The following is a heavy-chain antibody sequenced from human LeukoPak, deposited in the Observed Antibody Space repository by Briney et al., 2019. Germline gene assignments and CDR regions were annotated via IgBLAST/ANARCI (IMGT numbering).Heavy chain of an antibody. CDR2: ISGSGGTT. D-gene: IGHD3-3*01. Sequence: GEALRLCCAASGFNLSSHVMTWVPQAPGKGVERVSAISGSGGTTYYADSVKGRFTISRDNSKHTVYLQMNSLRAEDTAVYYCAKTGSDFWSEYVYWGQGTLVTVSS. J-gene: IGHJ4*02. CDR1: GFNLSSHV. CDR3: AKTGSDFWSEYVY. V-gene: IGHV3-23*01.